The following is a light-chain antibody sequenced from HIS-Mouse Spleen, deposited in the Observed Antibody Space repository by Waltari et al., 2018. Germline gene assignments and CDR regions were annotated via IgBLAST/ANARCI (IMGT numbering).Light chain of an antibody. CDR2: DAA. CDR3: QQRSNWPAT. CDR1: QSVSSY. J-gene: IGKJ3*01. Sequence: EIVLTQSPATLSLSPGERATLSCRASQSVSSYLAWYQQKPGQAPRLLIYDAANRATGIPARCSGSGAGTDFTLTISSREPEDFAVYYCQQRSNWPATFGPGTKVDIK. V-gene: IGKV3-11*01.